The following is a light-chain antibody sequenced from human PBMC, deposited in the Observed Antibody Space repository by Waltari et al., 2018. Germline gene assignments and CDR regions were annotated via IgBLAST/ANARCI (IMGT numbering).Light chain of an antibody. CDR1: QSMNSW. CDR3: QQYSSYPLT. V-gene: IGKV1-5*03. Sequence: DIQMTQSPSTLSASVGDRDTITCRAIQSMNSWLAWVQQKPGKAPKLVIHKATNLESGVPSRFTGSGSGTEFTLTIISLQPDDFATYYCQQYSSYPLTFGGGTKVEIK. J-gene: IGKJ4*01. CDR2: KAT.